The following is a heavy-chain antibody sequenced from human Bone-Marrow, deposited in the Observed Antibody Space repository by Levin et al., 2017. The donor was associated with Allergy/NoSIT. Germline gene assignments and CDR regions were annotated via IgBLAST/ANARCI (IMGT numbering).Heavy chain of an antibody. J-gene: IGHJ4*02. V-gene: IGHV3-11*01. CDR3: ARRDFWSGPIDN. Sequence: GGSLRLSCVASGFSFSDYDFDWVRQAPGKGLEWISYISSRGNAIYYADSVKGRFTISRDNAKAKNSLSLQMNSLRVEDTAIYYCARRDFWSGPIDNWGQGTLVTVSS. CDR1: GFSFSDYD. D-gene: IGHD3-3*01. CDR2: ISSRGNAI.